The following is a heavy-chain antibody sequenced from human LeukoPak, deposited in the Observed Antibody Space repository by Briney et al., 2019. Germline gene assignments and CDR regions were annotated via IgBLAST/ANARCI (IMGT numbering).Heavy chain of an antibody. CDR2: INHSGST. CDR1: GESFSGYY. D-gene: IGHD3-3*01. Sequence: SETLSLTCAVYGESFSGYYWSWIRQPPGKGLEWIGEINHSGSTNYNPSLKSRVTISVDTSKNQFSLKLSSVTAADTAVYYCARGHYVVTIFGVVIKDDAFDIWGQGTMVTVSS. CDR3: ARGHYVVTIFGVVIKDDAFDI. J-gene: IGHJ3*02. V-gene: IGHV4-34*01.